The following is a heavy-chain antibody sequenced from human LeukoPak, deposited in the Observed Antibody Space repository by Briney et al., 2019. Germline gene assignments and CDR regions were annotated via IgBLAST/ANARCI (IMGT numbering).Heavy chain of an antibody. J-gene: IGHJ6*02. CDR1: GGTFSSYT. V-gene: IGHV1-69*04. D-gene: IGHD1-1*01. CDR3: AREPIPRGTTGLDYYYYGMDV. CDR2: IIPILGIA. Sequence: SVKVSCKASGGTFSSYTISWVRQAPGQGLEWMGRIIPILGIATYAQKFQGRVTITADKSTSTAYMELSSLRSEDTAVYYCAREPIPRGTTGLDYYYYGMDVWGQGTTVTVSS.